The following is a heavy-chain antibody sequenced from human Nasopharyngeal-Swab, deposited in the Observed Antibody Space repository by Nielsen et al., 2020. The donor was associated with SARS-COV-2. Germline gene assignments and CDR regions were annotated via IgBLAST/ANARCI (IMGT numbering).Heavy chain of an antibody. Sequence: GGSLRLSCAASGFTFDDYTMHWVRQAPGKGLEWVSLISWDGGSTYYADSVKGRFTISRDNAKNSLYLQMNSLRAEDTAVYYCAREHYDSSGYLGYWGQGTLVTVSS. CDR3: AREHYDSSGYLGY. J-gene: IGHJ4*02. D-gene: IGHD3-22*01. V-gene: IGHV3-43*01. CDR2: ISWDGGST. CDR1: GFTFDDYT.